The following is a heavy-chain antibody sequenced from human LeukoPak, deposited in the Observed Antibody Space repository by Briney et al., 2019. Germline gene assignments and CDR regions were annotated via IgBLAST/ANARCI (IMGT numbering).Heavy chain of an antibody. CDR3: VLRGGATDY. J-gene: IGHJ4*02. CDR2: ISGSGGTT. Sequence: GGSLRLSCAASGFTFSSFVLNWVRQAPGKGLEWGSTISGSGGTTYYADSVKGRFTISRDNSKNTLYLQMNSLRAEDTAVYYCVLRGGATDYWGQGTLVTVSS. D-gene: IGHD3-16*01. CDR1: GFTFSSFV. V-gene: IGHV3-23*01.